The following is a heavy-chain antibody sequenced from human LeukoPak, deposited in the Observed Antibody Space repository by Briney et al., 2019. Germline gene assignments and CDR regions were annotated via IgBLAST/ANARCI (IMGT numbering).Heavy chain of an antibody. V-gene: IGHV4-39*07. J-gene: IGHJ5*02. CDR3: ARHVDLLWFGELLPYNWFDP. CDR2: IYYSGST. D-gene: IGHD3-10*01. CDR1: GGSISSSSYY. Sequence: SETLSLTCTVSGGSISSSSYYWGWIRQPPGKGLEWIGSIYYSGSTYYNPSLKSRVTISVDTSKNQFSLKLSSVTAADTAVYYCARHVDLLWFGELLPYNWFDPWGQGTLVTVSS.